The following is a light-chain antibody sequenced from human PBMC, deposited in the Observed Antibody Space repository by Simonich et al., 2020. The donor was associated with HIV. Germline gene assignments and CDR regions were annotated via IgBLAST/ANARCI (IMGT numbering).Light chain of an antibody. Sequence: QSALTQPASVSGSPGQSITISCTGTSSDVGSYNLVSWYQQHAGKAPKVMIYEGSKRPSGVSNRLSGSKSGNTSSLTISGLQAEDEADYYCCAYARSTTWLFGGGTKLTVL. CDR3: CAYARSTTWL. J-gene: IGLJ3*02. V-gene: IGLV2-23*01. CDR1: SSDVGSYNL. CDR2: EGS.